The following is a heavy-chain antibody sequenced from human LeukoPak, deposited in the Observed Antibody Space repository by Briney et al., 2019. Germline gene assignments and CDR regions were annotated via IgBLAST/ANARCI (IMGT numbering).Heavy chain of an antibody. CDR1: GYTFTGYY. CDR2: INPNSGGT. CDR3: ARDFYDSSGSISDH. D-gene: IGHD3-22*01. J-gene: IGHJ4*02. V-gene: IGHV1-2*02. Sequence: VASVKVSCKASGYTFTGYYMHWVRQAPGQGLEWMGWINPNSGGTNYAQKFQGRVTMTRDTSISTAYMELSRLRSDDTAVYYCARDFYDSSGSISDHWGQGTLVTVSS.